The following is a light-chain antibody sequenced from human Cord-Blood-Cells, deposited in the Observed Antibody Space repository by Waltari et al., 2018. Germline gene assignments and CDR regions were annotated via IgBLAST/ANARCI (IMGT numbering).Light chain of an antibody. J-gene: IGKJ2*01. Sequence: EIVVTQSPATLSVSPGERATVSCRASQSVSSNLAWSQQEPGQAPRLLSYGASTRSTGIPARFSGCGSGTAFTLTISSLQSEDFAVYYCQQYNNWPPYTFGQGTKLESK. CDR2: GAS. CDR1: QSVSSN. CDR3: QQYNNWPPYT. V-gene: IGKV3-15*01.